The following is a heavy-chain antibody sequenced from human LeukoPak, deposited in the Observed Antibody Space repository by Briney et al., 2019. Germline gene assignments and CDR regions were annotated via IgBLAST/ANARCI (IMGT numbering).Heavy chain of an antibody. J-gene: IGHJ4*02. CDR3: ASSAVGADFDY. CDR2: IYSGGST. CDR1: GFTVSSNY. D-gene: IGHD1-26*01. Sequence: PGGSLRLSCAASGFTVSSNYMSWVRQAPGKGLEWVSVIYSGGSTYYADSVKGRFTISRDNPKNTLYLQMNSLRAEDTAVYYCASSAVGADFDYWGQGTLVTVSS. V-gene: IGHV3-53*01.